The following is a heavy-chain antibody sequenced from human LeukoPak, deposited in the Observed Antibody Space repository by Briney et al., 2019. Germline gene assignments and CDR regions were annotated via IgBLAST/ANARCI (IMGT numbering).Heavy chain of an antibody. D-gene: IGHD4-11*01. CDR1: GGSISSSSYY. Sequence: SETLSLTCTVSGGSISSSSYYWGWIRQPPGKGLEWIGSIYYSGSTYYNPSLKSRVTISVDTSKNQFSPKLSSVTAADTAVYYCAVMTTVTQATLDYWGQGTLVTVSS. CDR2: IYYSGST. J-gene: IGHJ4*02. CDR3: AVMTTVTQATLDY. V-gene: IGHV4-39*01.